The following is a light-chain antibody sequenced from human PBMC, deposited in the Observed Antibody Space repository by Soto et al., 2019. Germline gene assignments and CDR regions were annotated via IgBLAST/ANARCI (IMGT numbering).Light chain of an antibody. J-gene: IGKJ4*01. Sequence: EVVMPQCPDTLSVPPGDGTTLSCRASQNVHSNLAWYQQKPGQTPRLVIYDTSTSSTDIPVRFTGGGSGTEFTLTISSLKSEDFAVYYCQQYNNWPLTFGGGTKVEIK. V-gene: IGKV3-15*01. CDR2: DTS. CDR3: QQYNNWPLT. CDR1: QNVHSN.